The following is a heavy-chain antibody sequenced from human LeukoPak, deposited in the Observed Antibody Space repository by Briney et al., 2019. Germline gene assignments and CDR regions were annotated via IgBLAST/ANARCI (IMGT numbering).Heavy chain of an antibody. CDR1: GGSIRDYY. D-gene: IGHD5-24*01. CDR3: ARHKRWLPFTDAFDL. CDR2: IFYSGSS. V-gene: IGHV4-59*08. J-gene: IGHJ3*01. Sequence: SETVSLTCSVSGGSIRDYYWSWIRQPPGKGLEWIGYIFYSGSSIHTPSLETRVTISVVMSKSQFSLDLSSVTAADTAVYYCARHKRWLPFTDAFDLCGQGTRVAVSS.